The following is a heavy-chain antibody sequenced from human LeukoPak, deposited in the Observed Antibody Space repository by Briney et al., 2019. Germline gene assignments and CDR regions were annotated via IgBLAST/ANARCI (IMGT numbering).Heavy chain of an antibody. Sequence: GGSLRLSCAASGFTFSSYWMSWARQAPGKGLEWVANIKQDGSEKYYVDSVKGRFTISRDNAKNSLYLQMNSLRAEDTAVYYCARGYCSGGSCYREYFQHWGQGTLVTVSS. CDR1: GFTFSSYW. D-gene: IGHD2-15*01. J-gene: IGHJ1*01. CDR2: IKQDGSEK. CDR3: ARGYCSGGSCYREYFQH. V-gene: IGHV3-7*01.